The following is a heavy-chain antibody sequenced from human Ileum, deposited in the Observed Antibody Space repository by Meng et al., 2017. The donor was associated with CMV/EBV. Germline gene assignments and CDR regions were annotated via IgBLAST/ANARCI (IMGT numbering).Heavy chain of an antibody. CDR3: AHIPRGYTGGWGYFDY. CDR2: IYWDDDK. D-gene: IGHD6-19*01. J-gene: IGHJ4*02. V-gene: IGHV2-5*02. CDR1: GFSLSTNTVG. Sequence: TLKDSGPPLVKPPQALTLTCTFSGFSLSTNTVGVGWIRQPPGKALEWLALIYWDDDKRYSPSLKSRLTITKDTSKNQVVLTMTNMDPVDTATYYCAHIPRGYTGGWGYFDYWGQGTLVTVSS.